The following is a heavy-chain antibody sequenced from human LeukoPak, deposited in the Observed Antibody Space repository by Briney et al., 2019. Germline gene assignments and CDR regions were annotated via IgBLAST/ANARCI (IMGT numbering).Heavy chain of an antibody. CDR3: ARGVDTAMDY. Sequence: PSETLSLTCAVYGGSFSGYYWSWIRQPPGKGLEWIGEINHSGSTNYNPSLKGRVTISVDTSKNQFALKLSSVTAADTAVYYCARGVDTAMDYWGQGTLVTVSS. V-gene: IGHV4-34*01. J-gene: IGHJ4*02. CDR2: INHSGST. D-gene: IGHD5-18*01. CDR1: GGSFSGYY.